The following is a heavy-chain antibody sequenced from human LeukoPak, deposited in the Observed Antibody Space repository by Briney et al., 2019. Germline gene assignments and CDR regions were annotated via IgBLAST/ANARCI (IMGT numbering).Heavy chain of an antibody. CDR2: IKQDGSEK. V-gene: IGHV3-7*03. J-gene: IGHJ4*02. CDR3: ARERYGNYN. Sequence: GGSLRLSCAASGFTFSNYWMSWVRQAPGKGLEWVANIKQDGSEKCYVDSVKGRFTISRDNAKNSLFLQMNSLRAEDTAVYYCARERYGNYNWGQGTLVTVSS. CDR1: GFTFSNYW. D-gene: IGHD4-11*01.